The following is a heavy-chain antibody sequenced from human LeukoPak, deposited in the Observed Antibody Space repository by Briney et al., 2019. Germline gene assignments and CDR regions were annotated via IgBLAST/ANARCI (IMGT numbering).Heavy chain of an antibody. V-gene: IGHV1-2*04. CDR1: GYTFTGYY. Sequence: ASVHVSCEASGYTFTGYYMHWVRQAPGQGLEWMGWINPNSGGTNYAQKFQGWVTMTRDTSISTAYMELSRLRSDDTAVYYCARARKVAAAGKVCGMDVWGQGTTVTVSS. D-gene: IGHD6-13*01. CDR3: ARARKVAAAGKVCGMDV. J-gene: IGHJ6*02. CDR2: INPNSGGT.